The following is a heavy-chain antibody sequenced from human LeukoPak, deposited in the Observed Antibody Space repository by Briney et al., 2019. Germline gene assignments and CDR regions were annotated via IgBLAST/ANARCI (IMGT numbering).Heavy chain of an antibody. CDR1: GGTFSSYA. Sequence: ASVKVSCKASGGTFSSYAISWVRQAPGQGLEWMGGIIPIFGTANYAQKFQGRVTITADESTSTAYMELSSLRSEDAAVYYCASQYYYGPTGYYGGFDYWGQGTPVTVSS. CDR2: IIPIFGTA. D-gene: IGHD3-22*01. J-gene: IGHJ4*02. CDR3: ASQYYYGPTGYYGGFDY. V-gene: IGHV1-69*13.